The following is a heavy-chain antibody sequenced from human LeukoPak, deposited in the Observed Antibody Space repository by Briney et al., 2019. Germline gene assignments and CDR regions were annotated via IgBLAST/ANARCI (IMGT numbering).Heavy chain of an antibody. D-gene: IGHD3-22*01. CDR1: GGSITSYY. CDR3: AREVHDSSDSNWFDP. Sequence: SETLSLTCTVSGGSITSYYWSWIRQPAGKGLEWIGRVHSSGYTNYNPSLKSRVTMSVDMSKNQFSLTVNSVTAADTAVYYCAREVHDSSDSNWFDPWGQGTLVTVSS. J-gene: IGHJ5*02. CDR2: VHSSGYT. V-gene: IGHV4-4*07.